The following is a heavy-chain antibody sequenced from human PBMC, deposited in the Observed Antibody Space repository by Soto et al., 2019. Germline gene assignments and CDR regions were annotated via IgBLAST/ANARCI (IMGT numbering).Heavy chain of an antibody. J-gene: IGHJ4*02. CDR1: EFAFNSYA. CDR3: AKDARDTGGNSGIDY. Sequence: EVQLLESGGDLVQPGGSLKLSCVASEFAFNSYAMSWLRQAPGMGLEWVSSIIGSGAITYYADSVKGRFTISRDNSKSTLYLQMNSLRVEDTALYYCAKDARDTGGNSGIDYWGQGTLVTVSS. V-gene: IGHV3-23*01. D-gene: IGHD2-21*02. CDR2: IIGSGAIT.